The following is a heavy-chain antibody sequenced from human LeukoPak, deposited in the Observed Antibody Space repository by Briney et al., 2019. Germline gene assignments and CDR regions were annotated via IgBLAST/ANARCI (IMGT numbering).Heavy chain of an antibody. V-gene: IGHV3-66*01. CDR3: ARDLGYCSGGVCYSVFDY. CDR1: GFTVSSNY. CDR2: IYSGGST. D-gene: IGHD2-15*01. J-gene: IGHJ4*02. Sequence: GGSLRLSCAASGFTVSSNYMSWVRQAPGKGLEWVSVIYSGGSTYYADSVKGRFTISRDNSKNTLYLQMNSLRAEDTAVYYCARDLGYCSGGVCYSVFDYWGQGTLVTVSS.